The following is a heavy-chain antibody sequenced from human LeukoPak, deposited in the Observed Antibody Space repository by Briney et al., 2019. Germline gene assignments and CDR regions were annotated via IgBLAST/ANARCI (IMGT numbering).Heavy chain of an antibody. D-gene: IGHD5-18*01. CDR1: GFTFSSYG. CDR3: AKERDTAMVTIDY. J-gene: IGHJ4*02. Sequence: GGSLRLSCAASGFTFSSYGMHWVRQAPGKGLEWVAFIRYDGSNKYYANSVKGRFTISRDNSKNTLYLQMNSLRAEDTAVYYCAKERDTAMVTIDYWGQGTLVTVSS. CDR2: IRYDGSNK. V-gene: IGHV3-30*02.